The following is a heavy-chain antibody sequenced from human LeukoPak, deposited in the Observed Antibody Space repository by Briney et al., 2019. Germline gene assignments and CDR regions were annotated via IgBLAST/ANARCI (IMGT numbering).Heavy chain of an antibody. Sequence: LSLTCAVYGGSFSGYYWSWVRQAPGKGLEWVSVTYSGGSTYYADSVKGRCTISRDNSKNTLYLQMNSLRGEDTAVYYCASGIRAFDNWGQGTLVTVSA. J-gene: IGHJ4*02. CDR1: GGSFSGYY. D-gene: IGHD1-26*01. V-gene: IGHV3-66*01. CDR2: TYSGGST. CDR3: ASGIRAFDN.